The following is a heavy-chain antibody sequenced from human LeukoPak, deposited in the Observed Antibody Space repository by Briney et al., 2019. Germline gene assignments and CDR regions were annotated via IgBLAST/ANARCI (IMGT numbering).Heavy chain of an antibody. CDR3: ARGKSGSYVDY. V-gene: IGHV3-48*03. J-gene: IGHJ4*02. D-gene: IGHD1-26*01. Sequence: GGSLRLSCAASGFTFSAYEMNWVRQAPGKGLEWVSYISSSDSTIYYADSVKGRFTISRDNAKNSLYLQMNSLRAEDTAVYYCARGKSGSYVDYWGQGTLVTVSS. CDR1: GFTFSAYE. CDR2: ISSSDSTI.